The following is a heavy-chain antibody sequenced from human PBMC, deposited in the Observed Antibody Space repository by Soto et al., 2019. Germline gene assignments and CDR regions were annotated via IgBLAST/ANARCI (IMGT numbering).Heavy chain of an antibody. V-gene: IGHV3-9*01. CDR1: GFTFDYYA. D-gene: IGHD3-22*01. CDR2: INWNSDTI. Sequence: PGGSLRLSCAASGFTFDYYAMQWVRQAPGNGLDWVSGINWNSDTIGYADSVKGRFTVSRDNAKGSLLLQMSSLRAEDTAVYFCAMSNRNDIYYHFESCGKGTPVTVSS. J-gene: IGHJ4*02. CDR3: AMSNRNDIYYHFES.